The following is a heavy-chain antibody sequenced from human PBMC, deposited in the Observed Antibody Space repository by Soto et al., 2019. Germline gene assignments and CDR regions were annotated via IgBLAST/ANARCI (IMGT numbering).Heavy chain of an antibody. Sequence: QVQLVPSGTEVKKPGSSVRVSCRSSGGTFGTYNINWLRQAPGQGLEWMGGIIPVFGTPTYAQKFQGRVTITADESTITAYVDLSSLRSDDTAIYYCARNSPLATYYAGLDVWGQGTAVTVSS. CDR3: ARNSPLATYYAGLDV. CDR2: IIPVFGTP. V-gene: IGHV1-69*01. D-gene: IGHD5-12*01. CDR1: GGTFGTYN. J-gene: IGHJ6*02.